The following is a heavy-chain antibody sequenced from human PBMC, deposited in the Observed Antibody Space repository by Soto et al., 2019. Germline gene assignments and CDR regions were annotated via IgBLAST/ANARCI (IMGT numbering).Heavy chain of an antibody. J-gene: IGHJ4*02. V-gene: IGHV3-7*04. CDR3: AWDTGGDKEDY. CDR2: MNEYGSER. Sequence: EVQLVESGGGLVQPGGSLRLSCSASGFIFSSYWMSWLRQAPGKGLEWVASMNEYGSERYYVDSVKGRFTISRDNAKNPLDGQRDSGRAEDTGVYYCAWDTGGDKEDYWGQGTLVTVSS. CDR1: GFIFSSYW. D-gene: IGHD3-16*01.